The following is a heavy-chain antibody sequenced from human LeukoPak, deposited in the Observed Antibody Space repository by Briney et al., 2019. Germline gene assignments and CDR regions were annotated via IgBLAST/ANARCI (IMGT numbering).Heavy chain of an antibody. CDR1: GFTFSSYA. J-gene: IGHJ3*02. CDR2: ISYDGSNK. Sequence: GGSLRLSCAASGFTFSSYAMHWVRQAPGKGLEWVAVISYDGSNKYYADSVKGRFTISRDNSKNTLYLQMNSLRAEDTAVYYCARERNRDAFDIWGQGTMVTVSS. V-gene: IGHV3-30-3*01. CDR3: ARERNRDAFDI.